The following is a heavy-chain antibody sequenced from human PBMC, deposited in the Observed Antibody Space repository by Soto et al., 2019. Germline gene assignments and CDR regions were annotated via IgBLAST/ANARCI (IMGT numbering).Heavy chain of an antibody. D-gene: IGHD3-10*01. CDR2: IYYSGST. CDR3: ARARGFYFDY. J-gene: IGHJ4*02. Sequence: SETLSLTCTVSGGSINSYYWSWIRQPPGKGLELIGYIYYSGSTNYNPSLKSRVTISVDTSKNQLSLKLSSVTAADTAVYYCARARGFYFDYWGQGTLVTVSS. CDR1: GGSINSYY. V-gene: IGHV4-59*01.